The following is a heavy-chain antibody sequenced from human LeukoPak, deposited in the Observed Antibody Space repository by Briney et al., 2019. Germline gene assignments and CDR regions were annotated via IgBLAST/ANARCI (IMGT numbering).Heavy chain of an antibody. V-gene: IGHV3-15*01. J-gene: IGHJ4*02. D-gene: IGHD3-3*01. CDR3: TTITYYDFWSGYSNFDY. CDR2: IKTRTDGGTT. Sequence: GGSLRLSCAASGFTSSNAWMSWVRQAPGKGLEWVGLIKTRTDGGTTDYAAPVKGRFTISGDDSKNTLYLQMNSLKIEDTAVYYCTTITYYDFWSGYSNFDYWGQGTLVTVSS. CDR1: GFTSSNAW.